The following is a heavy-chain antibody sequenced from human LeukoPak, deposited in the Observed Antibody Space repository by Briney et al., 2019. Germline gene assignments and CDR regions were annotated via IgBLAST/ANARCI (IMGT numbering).Heavy chain of an antibody. CDR1: GFTFSSYW. J-gene: IGHJ3*02. V-gene: IGHV3-74*01. CDR2: IYSDGSRT. D-gene: IGHD1-26*01. Sequence: PGGSLRLSCSPSGFTFSSYWRHWVSQGPGRGLVWVSRIYSDGSRTTYADFVKGRFTISGDNAKNTLYLQMNSLRVEDTAMYYCTRSGRGGAFDIWGRGTMVTVSS. CDR3: TRSGRGGAFDI.